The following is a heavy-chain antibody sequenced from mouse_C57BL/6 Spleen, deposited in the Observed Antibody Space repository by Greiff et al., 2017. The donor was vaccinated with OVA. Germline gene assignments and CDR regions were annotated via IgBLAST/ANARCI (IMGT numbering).Heavy chain of an antibody. CDR3: ARFTTVVGAMDY. D-gene: IGHD1-1*01. V-gene: IGHV1-53*01. CDR2: INPSNGGT. CDR1: GYTFTSYW. J-gene: IGHJ4*01. Sequence: VQLQQPGTELVKPGASVKLSCKASGYTFTSYWMHWVKQRPGQGLEWLGNINPSNGGTNYNEKFKSKATLTVDKSSSTAYMQLSSLTSEDSAVYYCARFTTVVGAMDYWGQGTSVTVSS.